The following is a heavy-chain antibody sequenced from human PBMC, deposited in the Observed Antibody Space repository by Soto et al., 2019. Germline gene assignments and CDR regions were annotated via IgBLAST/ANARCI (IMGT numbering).Heavy chain of an antibody. J-gene: IGHJ6*02. D-gene: IGHD2-15*01. V-gene: IGHV3-74*01. Sequence: PGGSLRLSCAASGFTFRTSWMHWVRQGPGTGLVWVARIDDDGISTSYADTVKGRFTISRDNAKNTLYLQMNNLRAEDTAVYYCSTDIHISGGNCYGGGLNVWGGGTIVTGS. CDR3: STDIHISGGNCYGGGLNV. CDR2: IDDDGIST. CDR1: GFTFRTSW.